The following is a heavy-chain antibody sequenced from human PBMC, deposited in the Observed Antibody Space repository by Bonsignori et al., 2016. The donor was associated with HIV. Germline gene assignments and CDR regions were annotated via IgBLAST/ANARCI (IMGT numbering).Heavy chain of an antibody. CDR3: ARDIPVDTAAGGYNWFDP. Sequence: SETLSLTCTVSGGSISRSSYYWGWIRQPPGKGLEWIGSIYYSESISFSGSTSYSPSLKSRVTISVDTSKNQFFLKLNSVTAADTAVYYCARDIPVDTAAGGYNWFDPWGQGTLVTVSS. CDR2: IYYSESISFSGST. V-gene: IGHV4-39*07. J-gene: IGHJ5*02. D-gene: IGHD5-18*01. CDR1: GGSISRSSYY.